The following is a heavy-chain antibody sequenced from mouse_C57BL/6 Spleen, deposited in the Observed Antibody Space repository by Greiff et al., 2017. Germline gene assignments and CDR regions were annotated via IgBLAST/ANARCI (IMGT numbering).Heavy chain of an antibody. J-gene: IGHJ2*01. V-gene: IGHV1-7*01. D-gene: IGHD2-4*01. Sequence: VQLQQSGAELAKPGASVKLSCKASGYTFTSYWMHWVKQRPGQGLEWIGYINPSSGNTNYNQKVKDKATMTADKSYSTAVMQLSSLTYEDSAVYYCALYYYDDDGRDWGQGTTLTVSS. CDR2: INPSSGNT. CDR1: GYTFTSYW. CDR3: ALYYYDDDGRD.